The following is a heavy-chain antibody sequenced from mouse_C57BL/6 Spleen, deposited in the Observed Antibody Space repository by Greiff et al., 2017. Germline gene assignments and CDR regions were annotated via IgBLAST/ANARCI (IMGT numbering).Heavy chain of an antibody. CDR1: GYTFTSYW. CDR3: ADGSSSWFAY. V-gene: IGHV1-55*01. Sequence: VQLQQPGAELVKPGASVKLSCKASGYTFTSYWITWVKQRPGQGLEWIGDIYPGSGSTNYNEKFKSKATLTVDTSSSTAYMQLSSLPSEDSAVYYYADGSSSWFAYWGQGTLVTVSA. J-gene: IGHJ3*01. CDR2: IYPGSGST. D-gene: IGHD1-1*01.